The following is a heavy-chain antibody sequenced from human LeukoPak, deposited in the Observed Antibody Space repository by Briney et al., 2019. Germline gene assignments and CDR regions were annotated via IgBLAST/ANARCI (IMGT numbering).Heavy chain of an antibody. Sequence: SETLSLTCAVSGYSISSGYYWGWIRQPPGKGLEWIGSIYHSGSTYYNPSLKSRVTISVDTSKNQFSLKLSSVTAADTAVYYCARGETGNWFDPWGQGTLVTVSS. CDR2: IYHSGST. CDR3: ARGETGNWFDP. D-gene: IGHD1-1*01. CDR1: GYSISSGYY. V-gene: IGHV4-38-2*01. J-gene: IGHJ5*02.